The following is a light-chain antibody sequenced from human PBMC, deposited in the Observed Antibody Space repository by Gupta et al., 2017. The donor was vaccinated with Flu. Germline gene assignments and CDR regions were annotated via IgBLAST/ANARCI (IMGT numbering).Light chain of an antibody. CDR3: QQYGSSPPYS. J-gene: IGKJ2*03. V-gene: IGKV3-20*01. CDR1: QRVSSSY. CDR2: GAS. Sequence: EIVLTQSPGTLSLSPGERATLSCRASQRVSSSYLAWYQQKPGQAPRLLIYGASSRATGIPDRFSGSGSGTDFTLTISRPEPEDFAVYYCQQYGSSPPYSFGQGTKLEIK.